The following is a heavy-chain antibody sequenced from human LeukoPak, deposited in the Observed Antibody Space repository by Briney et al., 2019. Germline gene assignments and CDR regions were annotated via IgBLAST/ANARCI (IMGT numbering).Heavy chain of an antibody. J-gene: IGHJ4*02. CDR1: GGSISSSSYY. CDR3: ARETNDILTGYDY. V-gene: IGHV4-39*07. Sequence: SETLSLTCTVSGGSISSSSYYWGWIRQPPGKGLEWIGSIYYSGSTYYNPSLKSRVTISVDTSKNQFSLKLSSVTAADTAVYYCARETNDILTGYDYWGQGTLVTVSS. CDR2: IYYSGST. D-gene: IGHD3-9*01.